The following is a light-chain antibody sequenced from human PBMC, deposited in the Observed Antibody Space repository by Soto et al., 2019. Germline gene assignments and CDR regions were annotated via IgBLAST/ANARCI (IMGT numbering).Light chain of an antibody. Sequence: QSVLTQPASVSGSPGQSITISCAGTSSDVGSYDLVSWYQQYPGKAPKLMIYEASERPSGVSYRFSGSKSANTASLTISGLQAEDEADYYCCSYAGDSTYVFGTGTKVNVL. CDR1: SSDVGSYDL. J-gene: IGLJ1*01. V-gene: IGLV2-23*01. CDR2: EAS. CDR3: CSYAGDSTYV.